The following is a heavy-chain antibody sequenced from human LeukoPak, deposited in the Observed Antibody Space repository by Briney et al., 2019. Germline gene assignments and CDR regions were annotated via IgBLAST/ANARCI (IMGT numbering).Heavy chain of an antibody. CDR1: GFTFSSYA. Sequence: PGGSLRLSCAASGFTFSSYAMHWVRQAPGKGLEWVAVISYDGSNKYYADSVKGRFTISRDNSKNTLYLQMNSLRAEDTAVYYCAKDLRTAMVRYFDYWGQGTLVTVSS. CDR3: AKDLRTAMVRYFDY. V-gene: IGHV3-30-3*01. CDR2: ISYDGSNK. D-gene: IGHD5-18*01. J-gene: IGHJ4*02.